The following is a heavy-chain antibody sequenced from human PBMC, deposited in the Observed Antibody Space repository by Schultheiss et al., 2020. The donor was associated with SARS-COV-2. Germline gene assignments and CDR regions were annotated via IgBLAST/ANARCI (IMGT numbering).Heavy chain of an antibody. CDR3: ARELGVAVAGTRWFDP. V-gene: IGHV1-2*02. D-gene: IGHD6-19*01. CDR1: GYTFTGHS. CDR2: INLNSGGT. J-gene: IGHJ5*02. Sequence: ASVKVSCKASGYTFTGHSMHWVRQAPGQGLEWMGWINLNSGGTNYAQKFEGRVTMTRDTSISTAYMELTRLKSDDTAVYFCARELGVAVAGTRWFDPWGQGTLVTVSS.